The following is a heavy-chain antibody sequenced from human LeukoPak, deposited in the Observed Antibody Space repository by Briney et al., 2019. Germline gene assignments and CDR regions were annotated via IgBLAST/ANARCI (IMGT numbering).Heavy chain of an antibody. CDR1: GFTFSNYW. D-gene: IGHD6-13*01. Sequence: GGSLRLSCTASGFTFSNYWMSWVRQTPEKGLEWVANIKQDGSETVYVDSVKGRFTISRDNAQSSLYLQMNSLRAEDTAVYYCARDPYSSSWSYGMDVWGQGTTVTASS. CDR3: ARDPYSSSWSYGMDV. J-gene: IGHJ6*02. V-gene: IGHV3-7*05. CDR2: IKQDGSET.